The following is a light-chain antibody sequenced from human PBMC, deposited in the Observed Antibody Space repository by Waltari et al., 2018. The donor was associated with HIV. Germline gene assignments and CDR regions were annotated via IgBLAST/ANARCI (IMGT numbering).Light chain of an antibody. CDR3: SSYTSSATGVL. J-gene: IGLJ2*01. CDR2: EVT. Sequence: QSALTQPASVSGSPGQSITISCTGTSSDIGGYNFVSWYQQHPGRAPRRMIYEVTSRPSGVSNRFSGSRSGNTASLTISGLQAEDEADYYCSSYTSSATGVLFGGGTTLTVL. V-gene: IGLV2-14*01. CDR1: SSDIGGYNF.